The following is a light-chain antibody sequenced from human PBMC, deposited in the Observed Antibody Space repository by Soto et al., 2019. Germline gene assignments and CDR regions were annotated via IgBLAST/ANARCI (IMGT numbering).Light chain of an antibody. V-gene: IGKV3-15*01. J-gene: IGKJ2*01. CDR3: QQYNNWPPYT. Sequence: EIVMTQSPATLSVSPGEGATLSCRASQSVSSSLAWYQQKPGQAPRLLIYGASTRATGIPARFSGSGSGTEFTLTISGLQSEDFAVYYCQQYNNWPPYTFGQGTKLEIK. CDR1: QSVSSS. CDR2: GAS.